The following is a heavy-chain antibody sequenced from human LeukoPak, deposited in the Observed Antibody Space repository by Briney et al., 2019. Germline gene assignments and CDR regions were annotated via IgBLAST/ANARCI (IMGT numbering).Heavy chain of an antibody. Sequence: ASVKVSCKASGYTFTGYYMHWVRQAPGQGLEWMGWINPNSGGTNYAQKFQGRVTMTRDTSINTAYMELSRLRSDDTAVYYCARGYCGGDCDDAFDIWGQGTMVTVSS. V-gene: IGHV1-2*02. CDR1: GYTFTGYY. CDR3: ARGYCGGDCDDAFDI. J-gene: IGHJ3*02. D-gene: IGHD2-21*02. CDR2: INPNSGGT.